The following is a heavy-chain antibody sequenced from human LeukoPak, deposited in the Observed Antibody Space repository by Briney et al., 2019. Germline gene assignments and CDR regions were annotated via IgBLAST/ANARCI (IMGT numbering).Heavy chain of an antibody. J-gene: IGHJ4*02. CDR2: ISYDGSNK. D-gene: IGHD3-22*01. V-gene: IGHV3-30*18. CDR1: GFTFRSYG. CDR3: AKDLRYYDSSGYSDY. Sequence: GGSLRLSCAASGFTFRSYGMHWVRHAPGKGLEWVAVISYDGSNKYYADSVKGRFTISRDNSKNTLYLQMNSLRAEDTAVCYCAKDLRYYDSSGYSDYWGQGTLVTVSS.